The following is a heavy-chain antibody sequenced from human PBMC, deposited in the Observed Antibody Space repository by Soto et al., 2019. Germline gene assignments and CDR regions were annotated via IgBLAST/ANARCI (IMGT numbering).Heavy chain of an antibody. V-gene: IGHV3-30*18. CDR2: ISYDGSNK. Sequence: GGSLRLSCAASGFTFSSYGMHWVRQAPGKGLEGVAVISYDGSNKCYADSVKGRFTISRDNSKNTLYLQMNSLRAEDTAVYYCAKVGENLGHCSGGSCTTNEYFQHWGQGTLVTVSS. CDR3: AKVGENLGHCSGGSCTTNEYFQH. J-gene: IGHJ1*01. CDR1: GFTFSSYG. D-gene: IGHD2-15*01.